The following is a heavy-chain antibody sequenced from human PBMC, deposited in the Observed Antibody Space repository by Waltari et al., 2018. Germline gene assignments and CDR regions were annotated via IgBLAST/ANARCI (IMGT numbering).Heavy chain of an antibody. Sequence: QVQLVESGGGVVQPGRSLRLSCAASGFTFSSYGMHWFGQAPGKGLEWVAVIWYDGSNKYYADSVKGRFTISRDNSKNTLYLQMNSLRAEDTAVYYCARDGYYYGSGDYFDYWGQGTLVTVSS. J-gene: IGHJ4*02. D-gene: IGHD3-10*01. CDR1: GFTFSSYG. CDR2: IWYDGSNK. V-gene: IGHV3-33*01. CDR3: ARDGYYYGSGDYFDY.